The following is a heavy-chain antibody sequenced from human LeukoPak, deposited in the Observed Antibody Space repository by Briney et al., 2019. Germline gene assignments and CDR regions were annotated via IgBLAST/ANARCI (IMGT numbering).Heavy chain of an antibody. CDR2: ITSSGDGT. V-gene: IGHV3-23*01. Sequence: GGSLRLSCAASGFTFSIYAMSWVRQAPGKGLQWISSITSSGDGTYYADSVKGRFTISRDNSENMLYLQMNSLRVEDTAVYFCAKDRPNYYGSNGHYYRRDGDYWGQGTLVTVSS. CDR1: GFTFSIYA. D-gene: IGHD3-22*01. CDR3: AKDRPNYYGSNGHYYRRDGDY. J-gene: IGHJ4*02.